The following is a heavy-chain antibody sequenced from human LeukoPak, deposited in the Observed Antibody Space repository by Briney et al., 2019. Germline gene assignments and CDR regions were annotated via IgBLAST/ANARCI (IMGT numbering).Heavy chain of an antibody. CDR1: GGSIITYR. V-gene: IGHV4-59*12. J-gene: IGHJ6*03. Sequence: KPSGALSLTCAVSGGSIITYRRNWVRQPPGKGLEWMGYISDGGFTGYNPSPMSRVTVSLDMSNSNFYLNLTSLISADTAVYYCVRGSDDSGTYWGEGSFYMDVWGKGTTVTVSS. CDR2: ISDGGFT. D-gene: IGHD1-26*01. CDR3: VRGSDDSGTYWGEGSFYMDV.